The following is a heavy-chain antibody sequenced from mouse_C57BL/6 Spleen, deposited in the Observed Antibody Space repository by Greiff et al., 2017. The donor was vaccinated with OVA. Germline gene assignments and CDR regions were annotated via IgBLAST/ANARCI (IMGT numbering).Heavy chain of an antibody. J-gene: IGHJ1*03. Sequence: QVQLQQPGAELVKPGASVKLSCKASGYTFTSYWMHWVKQRPGQGLEWIGMIHPNSGSTNYNEKFKSKATLTVDKSSSTAYMQLSSLTSEDSAVYYCARYDDYERYFDVWGTGTTVTVSS. CDR2: IHPNSGST. V-gene: IGHV1-64*01. D-gene: IGHD2-4*01. CDR3: ARYDDYERYFDV. CDR1: GYTFTSYW.